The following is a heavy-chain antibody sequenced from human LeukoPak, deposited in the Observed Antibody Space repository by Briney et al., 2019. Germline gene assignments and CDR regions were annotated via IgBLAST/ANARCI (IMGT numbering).Heavy chain of an antibody. CDR3: ASYPRYVSTPPFDY. D-gene: IGHD2-15*01. CDR2: IHPNTVDT. V-gene: IGHV1-2*02. CDR1: GYTFTAYY. J-gene: IGHJ4*02. Sequence: ASVKVSCKASGYTFTAYYMHCVRRAPRQGRECMLWIHPNTVDTNYTQKLEGSVTRTRERTLSTAYLELSKLTSDDTAVYYCASYPRYVSTPPFDYWGQGTLVTVSS.